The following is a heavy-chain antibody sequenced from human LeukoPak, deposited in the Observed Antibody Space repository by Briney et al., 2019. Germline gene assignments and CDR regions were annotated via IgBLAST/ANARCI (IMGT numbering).Heavy chain of an antibody. Sequence: SETLSLTCAVSGGSISSSNWWSWVRQPPGKGLEWIGEIYHSGSANYNPSLKSRVTISVDKSKNQFSLKLSSVTAADTAVYYCARDGDYASAFDYWGQGTLVTVSS. CDR1: GGSISSSNW. V-gene: IGHV4-4*02. D-gene: IGHD4-17*01. CDR3: ARDGDYASAFDY. J-gene: IGHJ4*02. CDR2: IYHSGSA.